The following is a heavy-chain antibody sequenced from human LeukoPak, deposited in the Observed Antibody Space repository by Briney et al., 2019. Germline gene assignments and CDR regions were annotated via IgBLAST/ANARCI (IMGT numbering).Heavy chain of an antibody. CDR3: AKSQDGGRLFHFDY. CDR1: GFTFSIDA. CDR2: ISGSGGST. D-gene: IGHD1-26*01. J-gene: IGHJ4*02. V-gene: IGHV3-23*01. Sequence: GGSLRLSCAASGFTFSIDAMSWVRQAPGKGVEWVSVISGSGGSTYSADSVKGLFTISRDNSKNTLYLQMNSLRAEDTAVYFCAKSQDGGRLFHFDYWGQGTLVTVSS.